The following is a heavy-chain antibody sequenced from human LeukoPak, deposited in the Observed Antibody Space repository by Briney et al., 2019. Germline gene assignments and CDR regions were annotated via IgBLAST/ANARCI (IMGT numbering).Heavy chain of an antibody. V-gene: IGHV4-61*02. Sequence: SQTLSLTCTVSGGSISSGSYYWSWIRQPAGKGLEWIGRIYTSGSTNYSPSLKSRVTISVDTSKNQFSLKLTSVTAADTAVYYCVRHNRSFHNPDYWGQGTLVTVSS. CDR2: IYTSGST. CDR3: VRHNRSFHNPDY. CDR1: GGSISSGSYY. D-gene: IGHD3-10*01. J-gene: IGHJ4*02.